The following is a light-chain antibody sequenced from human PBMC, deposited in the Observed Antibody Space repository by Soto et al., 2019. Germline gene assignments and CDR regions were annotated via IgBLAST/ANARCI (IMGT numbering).Light chain of an antibody. CDR2: GNS. J-gene: IGLJ3*02. V-gene: IGLV1-40*01. CDR3: QSYDSSLSGWV. Sequence: QSVLTQPPSVSGAPGQRVTISCTGSSSNIGAVYDVHWYQQLPGTAPKLLIYGNSNRPSGVPDRFSGSKSGTSASLAITGLRAEDEADYYCQSYDSSLSGWVFGGGTKHTVL. CDR1: SSNIGAVYD.